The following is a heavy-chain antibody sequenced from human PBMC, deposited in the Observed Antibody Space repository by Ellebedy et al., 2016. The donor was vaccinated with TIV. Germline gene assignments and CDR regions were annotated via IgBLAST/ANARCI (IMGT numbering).Heavy chain of an antibody. CDR3: AGKLRLGGLDV. CDR1: GLTFNTYD. Sequence: PGGSLRLSCAASGLTFNTYDMHWVRQATGQGLEWVSGMDTTGEFYYVDHVKGRFTISRDSAITSLYLQMNNLRFGDTAVYFCAGKLRLGGLDVWGQGTTVTVSS. CDR2: MDTTGEF. V-gene: IGHV3-13*01. J-gene: IGHJ6*02. D-gene: IGHD3-16*01.